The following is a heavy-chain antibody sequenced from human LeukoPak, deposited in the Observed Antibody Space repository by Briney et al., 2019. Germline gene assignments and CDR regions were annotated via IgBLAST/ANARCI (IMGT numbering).Heavy chain of an antibody. V-gene: IGHV1-69*13. CDR2: IIPIFGTA. Sequence: ASVKVSCKASGDTFSSYAISWVRQAPGQGLEWMGGIIPIFGTANYAQKFQGRVTITADESTSTAYMELSSLRSEDTAVYYCARDEGSPSGSYYDYWGQGTLVTVSS. D-gene: IGHD1-26*01. CDR3: ARDEGSPSGSYYDY. CDR1: GDTFSSYA. J-gene: IGHJ4*02.